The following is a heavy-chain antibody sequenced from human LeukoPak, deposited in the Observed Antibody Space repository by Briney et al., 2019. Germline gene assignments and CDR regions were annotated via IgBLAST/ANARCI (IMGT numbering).Heavy chain of an antibody. V-gene: IGHV4-39*07. CDR1: GGSISSSSYY. CDR2: IYYSGST. Sequence: KPSETLSLTCTVSGGSISSSSYYWGWIRQPPGKGLEWIGSIYYSGSTYYNPSLKSRVTISVDTSKNQFSLQPSSVTAADTAVYYCARGYSSGWYYFDYWGQGTLVTVSS. J-gene: IGHJ4*02. CDR3: ARGYSSGWYYFDY. D-gene: IGHD6-19*01.